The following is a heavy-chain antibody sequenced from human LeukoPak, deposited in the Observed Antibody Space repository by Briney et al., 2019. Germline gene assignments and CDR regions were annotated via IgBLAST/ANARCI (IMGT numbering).Heavy chain of an antibody. CDR2: ISYDGSNK. D-gene: IGHD6-6*01. Sequence: GGSLRLSCAASGFTFSSYAMHWVRQAPGKGLERVAVISYDGSNKYYADSVKGRFTISRDNSKNTLYLQMNSLRAEDTAVYYCARAVAARYDYFDYWGQGTLVTVSS. J-gene: IGHJ4*02. CDR3: ARAVAARYDYFDY. V-gene: IGHV3-30-3*01. CDR1: GFTFSSYA.